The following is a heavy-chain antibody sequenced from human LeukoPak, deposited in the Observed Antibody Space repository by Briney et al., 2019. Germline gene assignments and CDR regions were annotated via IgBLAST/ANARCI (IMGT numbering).Heavy chain of an antibody. CDR3: ARVGLLWFGELLYGYWYFDL. CDR1: GGSISSNNYY. D-gene: IGHD3-10*01. CDR2: IYYSGST. V-gene: IGHV4-39*07. J-gene: IGHJ2*01. Sequence: SETLSLTCTVSGGSISSNNYYWGWIRQPPGKGLEWIGSIYYSGSTYYNPFLKSRVTISVDTSKNQFSLKLSSVTAADTAVYYCARVGLLWFGELLYGYWYFDLWGRGTLVTVSS.